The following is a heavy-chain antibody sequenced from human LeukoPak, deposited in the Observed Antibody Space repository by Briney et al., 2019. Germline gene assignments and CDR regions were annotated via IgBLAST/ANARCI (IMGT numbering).Heavy chain of an antibody. CDR3: ARQTIAAAIWFDP. D-gene: IGHD6-13*01. CDR1: GGSISSSRYY. V-gene: IGHV4-39*01. J-gene: IGHJ5*02. Sequence: SETLSLTCTVSGGSISSSRYYWGWIRPPPGEGLEWIGSVYYSGSTYYNPPLKSRVTISVDTSKIQFSLKLSSVTAADTAVYYCARQTIAAAIWFDPWGQGTLVTVSS. CDR2: VYYSGST.